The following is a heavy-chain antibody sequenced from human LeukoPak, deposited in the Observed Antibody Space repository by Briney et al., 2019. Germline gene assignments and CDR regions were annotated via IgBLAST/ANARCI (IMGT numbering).Heavy chain of an antibody. CDR1: GFTFSSYS. D-gene: IGHD3-22*01. CDR3: ARDFAGGYYPADY. V-gene: IGHV3-21*01. CDR2: ISSSSSYI. J-gene: IGHJ4*02. Sequence: GXXLRLSCAASGFTFSSYSMNWVRQAPGKGLEWVSSISSSSSYIYYADSVKGRFTISRDNAKNSLYLQMNSLRAEDTAVYYCARDFAGGYYPADYWGQGTLVTVSS.